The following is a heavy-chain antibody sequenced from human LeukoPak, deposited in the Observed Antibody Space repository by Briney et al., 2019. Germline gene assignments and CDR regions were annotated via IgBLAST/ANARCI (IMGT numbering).Heavy chain of an antibody. V-gene: IGHV3-21*01. D-gene: IGHD3-22*01. J-gene: IGHJ4*02. CDR1: GFTFSSYS. Sequence: NPGGSLRLSCAASGFTFSSYSMNWVRQAPGKGLEWVSSISSSSSYIYYADSVKGRFTISRDNAKNSLYLQMNSLRAEDTAVYYCASNDGYYDSSGYHGDYWGQGTLVTVSS. CDR3: ASNDGYYDSSGYHGDY. CDR2: ISSSSSYI.